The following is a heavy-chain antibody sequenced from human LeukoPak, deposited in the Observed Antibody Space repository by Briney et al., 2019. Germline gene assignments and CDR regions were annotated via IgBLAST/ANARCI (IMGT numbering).Heavy chain of an antibody. D-gene: IGHD3-9*01. CDR3: VGADYDILTGYYIDY. V-gene: IGHV3-48*03. CDR2: ISSSGDTL. CDR1: GFTFSSFE. Sequence: GGSLRLSCAASGFTFSSFEMHCVRQAPGKGLEWVSYISSSGDTLYYANPMKGRFTISRDNAKNSLYLQMNSLRAEDTAVYYCVGADYDILTGYYIDYWGQGTLVTVSS. J-gene: IGHJ4*02.